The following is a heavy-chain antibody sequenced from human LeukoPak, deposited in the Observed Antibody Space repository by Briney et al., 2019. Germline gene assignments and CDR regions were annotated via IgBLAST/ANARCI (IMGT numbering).Heavy chain of an antibody. V-gene: IGHV4-38-2*02. CDR1: GYSISSGYY. J-gene: IGHJ4*02. D-gene: IGHD6-13*01. CDR2: IYHSGNT. Sequence: SETLSLTCTVSGYSISSGYYWGWIRQPPGKGLEWIGSIYHSGNTYYNPSLKSRVTISVDTSKNQFSLKLSSVTAADTAVYYCAREGGQQLVPLRYWGQGTLVTVSS. CDR3: AREGGQQLVPLRY.